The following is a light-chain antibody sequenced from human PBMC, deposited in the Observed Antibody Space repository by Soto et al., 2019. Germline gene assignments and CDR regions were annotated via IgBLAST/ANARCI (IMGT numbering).Light chain of an antibody. V-gene: IGLV2-8*01. CDR2: EVS. CDR3: SSYAASTNLV. J-gene: IGLJ2*01. CDR1: SSDVGGYNY. Sequence: QSALTQPPSASGSPGQSVTISCTGTSSDVGGYNYVSWYQQHPGKAPKLMISEVSKRPSGVPDRFSGSKSGHTASLTVSGLQAKEGADYYCSSYAASTNLVFAGGPKLT.